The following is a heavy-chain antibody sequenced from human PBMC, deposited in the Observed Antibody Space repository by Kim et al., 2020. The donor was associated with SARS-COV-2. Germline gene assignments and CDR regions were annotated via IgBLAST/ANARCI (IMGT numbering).Heavy chain of an antibody. CDR1: GFTFSSYC. CDR2: IKPAGSET. J-gene: IGHJ6*02. D-gene: IGHD3-10*01. Sequence: GGSLRLSCAASGFTFSSYCMSWVRQSPGKGLEWVATIKPAGSETYYADSVKGRFTISRDNAKNSLYLQMNSLRAEDTAVYYCARDGVYGSGSYYLTRYYGIDVWGQGTTVTVSS. V-gene: IGHV3-7*03. CDR3: ARDGVYGSGSYYLTRYYGIDV.